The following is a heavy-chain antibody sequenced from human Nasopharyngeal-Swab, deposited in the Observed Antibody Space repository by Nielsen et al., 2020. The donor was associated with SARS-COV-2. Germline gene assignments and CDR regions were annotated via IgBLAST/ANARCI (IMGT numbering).Heavy chain of an antibody. V-gene: IGHV4-61*01. CDR3: ARSSGWYGDY. CDR2: IYYSGST. D-gene: IGHD6-19*01. Sequence: SETLSLTCTVSGGSVSSGSYYWSWIRQPPGKGLEWIGYIYYSGSTNYNPSLKSRVTISVDTSKNQFSLKLNSVTAADTAVYYCARSSGWYGDYWGQGTLVTVSS. CDR1: GGSVSSGSYY. J-gene: IGHJ4*02.